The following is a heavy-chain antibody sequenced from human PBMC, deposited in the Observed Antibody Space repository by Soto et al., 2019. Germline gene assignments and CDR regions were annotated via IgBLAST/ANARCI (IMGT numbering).Heavy chain of an antibody. J-gene: IGHJ4*02. V-gene: IGHV3-7*03. CDR1: GFTFRSYW. D-gene: IGHD3-3*01. CDR3: ARAEDYDFWSGPPKYFDH. Sequence: LRLSCATSGFTFRSYWMTWVRQAPGKGPEWVANIKPDGSEKQYVDSVKGRFTVSRDNAKKSLDLQMNSLRVEDTAVYYCARAEDYDFWSGPPKYFDHWGQGTQVTVSS. CDR2: IKPDGSEK.